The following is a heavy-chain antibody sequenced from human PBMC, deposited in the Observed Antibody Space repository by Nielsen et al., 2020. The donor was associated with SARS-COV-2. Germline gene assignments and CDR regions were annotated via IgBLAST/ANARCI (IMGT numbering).Heavy chain of an antibody. CDR2: IYSGGST. CDR3: ARALSGSLNWFDP. D-gene: IGHD1-26*01. V-gene: IGHV3-66*01. Sequence: GESLKISCAASGFTVSSNYMSWVRQAPGKGLEWVSVIYSGGSTYYADSVKGRFTISRDNSKNTLYLQMNSLRAEDTAVYYCARALSGSLNWFDPWGQGTLVTVSS. J-gene: IGHJ5*02. CDR1: GFTVSSNY.